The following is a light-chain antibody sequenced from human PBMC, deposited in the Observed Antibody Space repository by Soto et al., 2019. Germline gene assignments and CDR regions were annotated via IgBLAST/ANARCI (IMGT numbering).Light chain of an antibody. Sequence: EIVLMQSPGTLSLSLGARATLYCRASQSVSSSYLAWYHQKPGQAPRLLIYGASSRATGIPDRFSGSGSGTDFTLTISRLEPEDFAVYYCQQYGSSPGTFGQGTRLEIK. J-gene: IGKJ5*01. CDR3: QQYGSSPGT. V-gene: IGKV3-20*01. CDR2: GAS. CDR1: QSVSSSY.